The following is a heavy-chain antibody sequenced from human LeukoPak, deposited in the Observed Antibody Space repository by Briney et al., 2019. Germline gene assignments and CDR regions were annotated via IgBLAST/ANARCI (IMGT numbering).Heavy chain of an antibody. D-gene: IGHD3-10*01. V-gene: IGHV3-23*01. CDR2: ISGSGGST. Sequence: GGSLRLSCAASGFTFSSYAMSWVRQAPGEGLEWVSAISGSGGSTYYADSVKGRFTISRDNAKDSLFLQMNSLRAEDTAVYFCARSFLMSFGELLSGGFDVWGQGAMVTVSS. J-gene: IGHJ3*01. CDR1: GFTFSSYA. CDR3: ARSFLMSFGELLSGGFDV.